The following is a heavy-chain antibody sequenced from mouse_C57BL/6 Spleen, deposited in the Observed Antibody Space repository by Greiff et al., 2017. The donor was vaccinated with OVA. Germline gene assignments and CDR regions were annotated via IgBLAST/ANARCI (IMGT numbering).Heavy chain of an antibody. J-gene: IGHJ1*03. Sequence: QVQLQQPGAELVKPGASVKVSCKASGYTFTSYWMHWVKQRPGQGLEWIGRIHPSDSDTNYNQKFKGKATLTVDKSSSTAYMQLSRLTSQASAVYSDAIEPSLWYFDVWGTGTTVTVSS. CDR3: AIEPSLWYFDV. D-gene: IGHD6-1*01. CDR1: GYTFTSYW. V-gene: IGHV1-74*01. CDR2: IHPSDSDT.